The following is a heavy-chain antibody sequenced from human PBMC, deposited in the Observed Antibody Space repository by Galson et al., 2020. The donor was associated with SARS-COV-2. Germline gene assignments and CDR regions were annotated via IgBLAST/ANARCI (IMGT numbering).Heavy chain of an antibody. CDR2: ISYDGSNK. Sequence: TGGSLRLSCAASGFTFSSYGMHWVRQAPGKGLEWVAVISYDGSNKYYADSVKGRFTISRDNSKNTLYLQMNSLRAEDTAVYYCAKDRISTELLWFGELLLGGMDVWGQGTTVTVSS. D-gene: IGHD3-10*01. J-gene: IGHJ6*02. CDR3: AKDRISTELLWFGELLLGGMDV. V-gene: IGHV3-30*18. CDR1: GFTFSSYG.